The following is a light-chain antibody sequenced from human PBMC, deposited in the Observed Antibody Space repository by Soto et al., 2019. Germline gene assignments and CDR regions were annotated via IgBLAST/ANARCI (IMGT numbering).Light chain of an antibody. CDR1: QIIRTY. CDR3: QQGYSTLPYT. J-gene: IGKJ2*01. V-gene: IGKV1-39*01. Sequence: DIQITQSPSSLSASVGDRVTITCRSSQIIRTYLNWYQQKPGKAPKLLIYSASTLQSGVPSRFSGIGSGANFSLTISSLPPEDFATYYCQQGYSTLPYTFGQGPNVEI. CDR2: SAS.